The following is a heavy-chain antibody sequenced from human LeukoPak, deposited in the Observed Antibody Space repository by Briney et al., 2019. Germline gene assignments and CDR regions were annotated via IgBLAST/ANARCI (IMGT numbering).Heavy chain of an antibody. CDR3: ARHQSSTYYDFWSGYPRNAFDI. J-gene: IGHJ3*02. Sequence: GESLKISCKGSGYSFTSYWIGWVRQMPGKGLEWMGIIYPDDSDTRYSPSFQGQVTISADKSISTAYLQWSSLKASDTAMYYCARHQSSTYYDFWSGYPRNAFDIWGQGTMVTVSS. CDR1: GYSFTSYW. V-gene: IGHV5-51*01. D-gene: IGHD3-3*01. CDR2: IYPDDSDT.